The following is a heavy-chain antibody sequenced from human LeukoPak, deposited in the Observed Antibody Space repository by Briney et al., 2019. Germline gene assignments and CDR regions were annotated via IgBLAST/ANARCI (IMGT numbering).Heavy chain of an antibody. CDR2: IASGGGANR. J-gene: IGHJ6*02. Sequence: PGGSLTLSCAASGFTFSSYEMNWVRLAPGKGLEWVSYIASGGGANRFYSESVKGRFTISRDNAKNSLYLHMNSLRAEDTGVYYCARIGTTTRGPAGLDVWSQGTTVTVSS. D-gene: IGHD2/OR15-2a*01. V-gene: IGHV3-48*03. CDR3: ARIGTTTRGPAGLDV. CDR1: GFTFSSYE.